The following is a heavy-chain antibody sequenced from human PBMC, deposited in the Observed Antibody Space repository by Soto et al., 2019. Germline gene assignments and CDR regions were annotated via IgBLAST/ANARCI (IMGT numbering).Heavy chain of an antibody. D-gene: IGHD6-19*01. CDR1: GYTFSSHD. Sequence: QVQLVQSGAEVKKPGASVKVSCKASGYTFSSHDIYWVRQATGQGLDWMGWTNPNSGNTGYAQNLQGRSTMTRSTSIRSGYMEQNRLRAEDTAGYSRAEDKDSKGWDGVLLDHWGQGTLVTVSS. J-gene: IGHJ4*02. V-gene: IGHV1-8*01. CDR3: AEDKDSKGWDGVLLDH. CDR2: TNPNSGNT.